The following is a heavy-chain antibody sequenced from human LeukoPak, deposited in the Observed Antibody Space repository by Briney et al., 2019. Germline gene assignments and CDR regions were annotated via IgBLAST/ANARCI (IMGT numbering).Heavy chain of an antibody. CDR3: ARRDYYYYMDV. J-gene: IGHJ6*03. V-gene: IGHV3-30*03. CDR1: GFTFSSYG. CDR2: ISYDGSNK. Sequence: GRSLRLSCAASGFTFSSYGMHWVRQAPGKGLEWVAVISYDGSNKYYADSVKGRFTISRDNSKNTLDLQMNSLRAGDTAVYYCARRDYYYYMDVWGQGTTVTVSS.